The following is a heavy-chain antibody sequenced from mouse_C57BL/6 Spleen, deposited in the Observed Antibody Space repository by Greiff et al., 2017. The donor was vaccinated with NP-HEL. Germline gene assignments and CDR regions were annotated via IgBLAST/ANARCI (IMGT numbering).Heavy chain of an antibody. J-gene: IGHJ4*01. CDR1: GYTFTSYW. CDR2: IYPSDSET. CDR3: ARGAMDY. Sequence: QGERQQKGTELVRPGSSVKLSCKASGYTFTSYWMDWVKQRPGQGLEWIGNIYPSDSETHYNQKFKDKATLTVDKSSSTAYMQLSSLTSEDSAVYYCARGAMDYWGQGTSVTVSS. V-gene: IGHV1-61*01.